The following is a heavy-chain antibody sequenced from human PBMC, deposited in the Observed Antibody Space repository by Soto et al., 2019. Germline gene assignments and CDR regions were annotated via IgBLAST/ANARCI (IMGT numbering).Heavy chain of an antibody. J-gene: IGHJ1*01. CDR1: GGSISSYY. Sequence: PSETLSLTCTVSGGSISSYYWSWIRQPPGKGLECIGYIYYSGSTNYNPSLKSRVTISVDTSKNQFSLKLSSVTAADTAVYYCARVGVRGYDSSGYYESEYFQHWGQGTLVTVSS. D-gene: IGHD3-22*01. CDR3: ARVGVRGYDSSGYYESEYFQH. V-gene: IGHV4-59*01. CDR2: IYYSGST.